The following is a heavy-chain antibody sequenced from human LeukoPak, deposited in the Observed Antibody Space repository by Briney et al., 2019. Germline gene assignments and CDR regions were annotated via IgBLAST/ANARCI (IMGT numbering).Heavy chain of an antibody. CDR1: GYTFTSYG. Sequence: ASVKVSCKASGYTFTSYGISWVRQAPGQGLEWMGWISAYNGNTNYAQKLQGRVTMTTDTSTSTAYLGLRSLRSDDTAVYYCARDSGKDTAMEDWGQGTLVTVSS. CDR3: ARDSGKDTAMED. V-gene: IGHV1-18*01. CDR2: ISAYNGNT. D-gene: IGHD5-18*01. J-gene: IGHJ4*02.